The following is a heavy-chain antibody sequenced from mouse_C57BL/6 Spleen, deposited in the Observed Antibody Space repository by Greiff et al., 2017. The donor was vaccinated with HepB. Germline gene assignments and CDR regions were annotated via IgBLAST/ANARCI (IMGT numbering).Heavy chain of an antibody. CDR3: ARQLRLRDFDY. CDR1: GYAFSSSW. J-gene: IGHJ2*01. Sequence: VKLVESGPELVKPGASVKISCKASGYAFSSSWMNWVKQRPGKGLEWIGRIYPGDGDTNYNGKFKGKATLTADKSSSTAYMQLSSLTSEDSAVYFCARQLRLRDFDYWGQGTTLTVSS. D-gene: IGHD3-2*02. V-gene: IGHV1-82*01. CDR2: IYPGDGDT.